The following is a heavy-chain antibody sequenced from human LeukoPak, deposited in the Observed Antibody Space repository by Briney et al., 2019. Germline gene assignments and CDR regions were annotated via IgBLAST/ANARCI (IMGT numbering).Heavy chain of an antibody. V-gene: IGHV4-34*01. CDR1: GGSFSGYY. CDR2: INHSGST. Sequence: PSETLSLTCAVYGGSFSGYYWSWIRQPPGKGLEWIGEINHSGSTNYNPSLKSRVTISVDTSKNQFSLKLSSVTAADTAVYYCAGGRYIVVVPAAITLYNWFDPWGQGTLVTVSS. J-gene: IGHJ5*02. D-gene: IGHD2-2*02. CDR3: AGGRYIVVVPAAITLYNWFDP.